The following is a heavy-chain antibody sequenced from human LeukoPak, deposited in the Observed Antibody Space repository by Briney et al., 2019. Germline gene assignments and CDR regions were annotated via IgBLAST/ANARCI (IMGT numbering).Heavy chain of an antibody. D-gene: IGHD6-19*01. Sequence: PGGSLRLSCAASGLTVSDSYMSWVRQAPGKGLEWVSIIYPGDSTYYADSVKGRFTISRNNSKNTLDLQMNSLRAEDTAVYYCARPTSGQSFDMRAQGTVVTVSS. V-gene: IGHV3-53*01. CDR1: GLTVSDSY. J-gene: IGHJ3*02. CDR3: ARPTSGQSFDM. CDR2: IYPGDST.